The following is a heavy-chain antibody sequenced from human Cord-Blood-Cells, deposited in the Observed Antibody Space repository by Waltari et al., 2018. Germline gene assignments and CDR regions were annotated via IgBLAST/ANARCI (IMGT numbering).Heavy chain of an antibody. D-gene: IGHD3-3*01. CDR3: ARGGTYYDFWSGYSYDAFDI. Sequence: QVQLVQSGAEVQKPGSSVKVSCKASVGTISSYAISWVRHASGRGLGWMGGIIPIFGTANYAQKFQGRVTITADESTSTAYMELSSLRSEDTAVYYCARGGTYYDFWSGYSYDAFDIWGQGTMVTVSS. CDR2: IIPIFGTA. J-gene: IGHJ3*02. V-gene: IGHV1-69*01. CDR1: VGTISSYA.